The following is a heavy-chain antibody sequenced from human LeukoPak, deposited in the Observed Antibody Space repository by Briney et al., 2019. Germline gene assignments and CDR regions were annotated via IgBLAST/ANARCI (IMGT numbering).Heavy chain of an antibody. J-gene: IGHJ4*02. CDR1: GFTVSSNY. CDR2: IYSGGST. Sequence: GGSLRLSCAASGFTVSSNYMSWVRQAPGKGLEWVSLIYSGGSTYYADSVKGRFTISRDNSKNTVYLQMNSLRAEDTAVCYCARNIPVTRWGYWGQGTLVTVSS. D-gene: IGHD2-21*01. CDR3: ARNIPVTRWGY. V-gene: IGHV3-66*01.